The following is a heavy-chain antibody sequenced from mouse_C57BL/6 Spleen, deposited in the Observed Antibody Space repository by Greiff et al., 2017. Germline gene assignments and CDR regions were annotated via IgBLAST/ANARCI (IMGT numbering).Heavy chain of an antibody. J-gene: IGHJ4*01. D-gene: IGHD2-3*01. CDR2: ISYSGST. Sequence: EVKLVESGPGLAKPSQTLSLTCSVTDYSITSDYWNWIRKFPGNKLEYMGYISYSGSTYYNPSLKSRISITRDTSKNQYYLQLNSVTTEDTATYYCAKGGNDGYVYYAMDYWGQGTSVTVSS. CDR3: AKGGNDGYVYYAMDY. CDR1: DYSITSDY. V-gene: IGHV3-8*01.